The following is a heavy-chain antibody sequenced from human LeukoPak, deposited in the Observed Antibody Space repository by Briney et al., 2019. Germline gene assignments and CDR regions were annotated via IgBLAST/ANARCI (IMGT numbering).Heavy chain of an antibody. CDR1: GYTFTGYY. J-gene: IGHJ6*02. Sequence: ASVKVSCKASGYTFTGYYMHWVRQAPGQGFEWMGWINPNSGGTNYAQKFQGRVTMTRDTSISTAYMELSRLRSDDTAVYYCARQSPVLRFLEWFYGMDVWGQGTTVTVSS. V-gene: IGHV1-2*02. CDR2: INPNSGGT. CDR3: ARQSPVLRFLEWFYGMDV. D-gene: IGHD3-3*01.